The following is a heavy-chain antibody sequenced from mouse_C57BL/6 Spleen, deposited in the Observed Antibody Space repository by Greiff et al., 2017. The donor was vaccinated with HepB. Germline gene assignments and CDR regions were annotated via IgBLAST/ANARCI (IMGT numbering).Heavy chain of an antibody. Sequence: QVQLQQSGAELVKPGASVKISCKASGYAFSSYWMNWVKQRPGKGLEWIGQIYPGDGDTNYNGKFKGKATLTADKSSSTAYMQLSSLTSEDSAVYFCARGDGYDEGAWFAYRGQGTLVTVSA. CDR1: GYAFSSYW. V-gene: IGHV1-80*01. CDR3: ARGDGYDEGAWFAY. CDR2: IYPGDGDT. J-gene: IGHJ3*01. D-gene: IGHD2-2*01.